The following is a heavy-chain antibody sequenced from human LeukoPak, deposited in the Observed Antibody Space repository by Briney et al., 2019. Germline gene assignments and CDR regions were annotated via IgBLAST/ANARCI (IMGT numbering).Heavy chain of an antibody. J-gene: IGHJ4*02. CDR3: AKDPGYGDYQY. Sequence: GGSLRLSCAASGFTFSGYAMSWVRQAPGKGLEWVSAISGSGGSTYYADSVKGRFTISRDNSKNTLYLQMNSLRAEDTAVYYCAKDPGYGDYQYWGQGTLVTVSS. CDR1: GFTFSGYA. D-gene: IGHD4-17*01. CDR2: ISGSGGST. V-gene: IGHV3-23*01.